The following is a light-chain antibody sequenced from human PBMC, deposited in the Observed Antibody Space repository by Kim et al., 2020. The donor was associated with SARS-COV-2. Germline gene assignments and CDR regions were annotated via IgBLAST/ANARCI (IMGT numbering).Light chain of an antibody. CDR2: DHH. Sequence: QKVTMSCTGSTSNIGADYEIHWYQQLPGTAPKLLIYDHHDRPSGVPDRFSGAKSGTSASLAITGLRAEDEAYYYCQSYDKDLSGWVFGGGTQLTVL. CDR3: QSYDKDLSGWV. J-gene: IGLJ3*02. V-gene: IGLV1-40*01. CDR1: TSNIGADYE.